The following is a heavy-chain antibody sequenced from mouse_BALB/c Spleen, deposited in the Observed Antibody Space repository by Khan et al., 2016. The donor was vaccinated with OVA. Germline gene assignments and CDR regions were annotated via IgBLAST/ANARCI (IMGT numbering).Heavy chain of an antibody. V-gene: IGHV2-6-5*01. J-gene: IGHJ4*01. Sequence: VELVESGPGLVAPSQSLSITCSVSGFSLTDYGVSWIRQPPGKGLEWLGVIWGGGNTFYNSVLESRLSISKDNSKSQVFLKMNSLQTDDTAMYYCAKGVWSYYYAVDYWGQGTSVTVSS. D-gene: IGHD2-10*02. CDR1: GFSLTDYG. CDR2: IWGGGNT. CDR3: AKGVWSYYYAVDY.